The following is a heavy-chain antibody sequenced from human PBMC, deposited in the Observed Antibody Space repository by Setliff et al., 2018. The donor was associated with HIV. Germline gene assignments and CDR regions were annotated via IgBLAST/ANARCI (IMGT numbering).Heavy chain of an antibody. D-gene: IGHD2-15*01. J-gene: IGHJ6*03. CDR2: IYYSGST. V-gene: IGHV4-39*01. Sequence: KLPATLSLPCTVSGGSISSSSYYWGWIRQPPGKGLEWIGSIYYSGSTNYNPSLKSRVTISVDTSKNQFSLKLSSVTAADTAVYNCARVPRSGGSWPYYYYYMDVWGKGTTVTVSS. CDR1: GGSISSSSYY. CDR3: ARVPRSGGSWPYYYYYMDV.